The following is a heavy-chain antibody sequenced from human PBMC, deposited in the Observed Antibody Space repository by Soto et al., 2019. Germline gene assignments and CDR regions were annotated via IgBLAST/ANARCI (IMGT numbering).Heavy chain of an antibody. J-gene: IGHJ4*02. CDR2: IKQDGSEK. Sequence: EVQLVESGGGLVQPGGSLRLSCAASGFTFSNYWMSWVRQAPGRGLEWVANIKQDGSEKYYVDSVKGRFTISRDNSKNSLSLQMNSLRAEDTAVYYCARQVRSGYDASPDYWGQGTLVTVSS. V-gene: IGHV3-7*01. CDR1: GFTFSNYW. CDR3: ARQVRSGYDASPDY. D-gene: IGHD5-12*01.